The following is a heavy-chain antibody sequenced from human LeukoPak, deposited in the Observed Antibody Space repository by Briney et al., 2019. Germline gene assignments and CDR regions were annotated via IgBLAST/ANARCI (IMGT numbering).Heavy chain of an antibody. CDR1: GRSGSSSGYY. J-gene: IGHJ5*02. CDR3: AKRRSASSEVDP. D-gene: IGHD6-6*01. V-gene: IGHV4-39*01. CDR2: IYYSGST. Sequence: SETLSLTCTVSGRSGSSSGYYWVWIRQPPGKGLEWFGNIYYSGSTYYNPSLKSRVTMSLDTSKNQFSLKLTSVTAADTAVYYCAKRRSASSEVDPWGQGTLVTVSS.